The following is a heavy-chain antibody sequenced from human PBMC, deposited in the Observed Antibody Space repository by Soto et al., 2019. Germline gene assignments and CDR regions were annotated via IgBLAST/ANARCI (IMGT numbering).Heavy chain of an antibody. V-gene: IGHV4-39*01. Sequence: SETLCLTCTVSVDSIIISDFYWGWVRQPPGKGLEWIGSIFYLGSSYYNPSLKSRVTMSVDTSKNQFSLRLRSVTAADTALYFCARHSLALRKNNWFDPWGQGIMVTVSS. D-gene: IGHD3-3*02. CDR1: VDSIIISDFY. J-gene: IGHJ5*02. CDR2: IFYLGSS. CDR3: ARHSLALRKNNWFDP.